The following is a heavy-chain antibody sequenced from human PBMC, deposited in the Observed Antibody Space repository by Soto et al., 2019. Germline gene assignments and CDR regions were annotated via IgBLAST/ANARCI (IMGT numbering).Heavy chain of an antibody. CDR2: ISSSSSYI. Sequence: PGGSLRLSCAASGFTFSSYSMNWVRQAPGKGLEWVSSISSSSSYIYYADSVKGRFTISRDNAKNSLYLQMNSLRAEDTAVYYGARARLSYYYYGMDVWGQGTTVTVSS. J-gene: IGHJ6*01. CDR1: GFTFSSYS. CDR3: ARARLSYYYYGMDV. D-gene: IGHD5-12*01. V-gene: IGHV3-21*01.